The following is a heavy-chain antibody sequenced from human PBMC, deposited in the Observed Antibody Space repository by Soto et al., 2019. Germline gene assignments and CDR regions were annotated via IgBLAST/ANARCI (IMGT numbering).Heavy chain of an antibody. J-gene: IGHJ4*02. CDR2: ISYDGSNK. CDR3: ANEDNGGALSY. CDR1: GVTFSSYG. V-gene: IGHV3-30*18. D-gene: IGHD1-1*01. Sequence: GGSLRLSCAASGVTFSSYGMHWVRQAPGKGLEWVAVISYDGSNKYYADSVKGRFTISRDNSKNTLYLQMNSLRAEDTAVYYCANEDNGGALSYWGQGTLVTVSS.